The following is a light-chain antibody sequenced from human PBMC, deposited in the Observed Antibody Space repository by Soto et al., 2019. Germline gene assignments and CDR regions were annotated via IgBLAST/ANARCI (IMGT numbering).Light chain of an antibody. CDR1: QSISSW. V-gene: IGKV1-5*01. CDR3: QQYSIYWT. Sequence: DIQMTQSPSTLSASIGDRVTISCRASQSISSWLAWYQQKPGEAPKLLIYDASSLESGVPSRFTGSGSGTEFTLIISGLQPDDSATYYCQQYSIYWTFGQGTKVEIK. J-gene: IGKJ1*01. CDR2: DAS.